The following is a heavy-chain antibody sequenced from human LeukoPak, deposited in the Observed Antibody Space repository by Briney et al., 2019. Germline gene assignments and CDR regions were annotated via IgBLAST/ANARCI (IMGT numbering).Heavy chain of an antibody. CDR2: ISYDGSNK. CDR3: ARDWLDIVVVPAAMLGY. J-gene: IGHJ4*02. V-gene: IGHV3-30*04. Sequence: PGRSLRLSCAASGFTFSSYAMHWVRQAPGKGLEWVAVISYDGSNKYYADSVKGRFTISRDNSKNTLYLQMNSLRAEDTAVYYCARDWLDIVVVPAAMLGYWGQGTLVTVSS. CDR1: GFTFSSYA. D-gene: IGHD2-2*03.